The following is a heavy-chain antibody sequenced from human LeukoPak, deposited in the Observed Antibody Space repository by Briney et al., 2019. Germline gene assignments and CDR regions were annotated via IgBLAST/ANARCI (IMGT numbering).Heavy chain of an antibody. Sequence: GGSLRLSCAASGFTFNNYAMTWVRQAPGKGLEWVSSISGRGDNMDYGDSVKGRFTISRDNSANTLYLQMTSLRAEDTAVYYCARDGYSGSYYRLYYFFMDVWGKGTTVTVSS. V-gene: IGHV3-23*01. J-gene: IGHJ6*03. CDR3: ARDGYSGSYYRLYYFFMDV. CDR2: ISGRGDNM. CDR1: GFTFNNYA. D-gene: IGHD1-26*01.